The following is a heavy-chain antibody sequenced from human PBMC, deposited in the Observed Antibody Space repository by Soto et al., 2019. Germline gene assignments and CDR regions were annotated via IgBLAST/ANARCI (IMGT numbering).Heavy chain of an antibody. CDR1: GGSISSGGYY. V-gene: IGHV4-31*03. D-gene: IGHD5-18*01. CDR3: ARDRGYSYGYRGVYFDY. J-gene: IGHJ4*02. Sequence: QVQLQESGPGLVKPSQTLSLTCTVSGGSISSGGYYWSWIRQHPGKGLEWIGYIYYSGSTYYNPSLKSRVTISVDTSKNQFSLKLSSVTAADTAVFYCARDRGYSYGYRGVYFDYWGQGTLVTVSS. CDR2: IYYSGST.